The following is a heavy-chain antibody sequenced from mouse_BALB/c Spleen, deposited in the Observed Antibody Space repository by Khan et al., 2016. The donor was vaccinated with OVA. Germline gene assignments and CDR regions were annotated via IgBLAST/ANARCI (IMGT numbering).Heavy chain of an antibody. CDR3: IRYGISEFAY. D-gene: IGHD1-1*02. Sequence: QVQLKESGPEPVRPGASVKISCKGSGYTFADSGMHWVRQSPAKSLEWIGVISTYYGNIKYNQKFEGRATMTVDKSSSTAYMELARMTSEDSAVYFCIRYGISEFAYWGQGTLVTVSA. J-gene: IGHJ3*01. CDR1: GYTFADSG. CDR2: ISTYYGNI. V-gene: IGHV1S137*01.